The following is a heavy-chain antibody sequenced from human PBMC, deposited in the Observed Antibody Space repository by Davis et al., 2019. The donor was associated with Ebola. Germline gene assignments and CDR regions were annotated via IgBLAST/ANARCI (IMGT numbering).Heavy chain of an antibody. V-gene: IGHV3-30*03. Sequence: PGGSLRLSCAASGFTFSSYGMHWVRQAPGKGLEWVAVISYDGSNKYYADSVKGRFTISRDNSKNTLHLQMNSLRAEDTAVYYCARSYHDILTGYYYWGQGTLVTVSS. CDR2: ISYDGSNK. D-gene: IGHD3-9*01. CDR1: GFTFSSYG. CDR3: ARSYHDILTGYYY. J-gene: IGHJ4*02.